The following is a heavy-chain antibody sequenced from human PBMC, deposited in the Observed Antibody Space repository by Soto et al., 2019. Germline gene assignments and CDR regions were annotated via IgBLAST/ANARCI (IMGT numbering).Heavy chain of an antibody. CDR3: ARAPPNPYPTRSGMDV. V-gene: IGHV1-2*04. CDR2: INPNSGGT. J-gene: IGHJ6*02. Sequence: QVQLVRSGAEVKKPGASVKVSCKASGYTFIAYYMHWVRQAPGQGLEWMGWINPNSGGTTYAQKFQGWVTMTRDTSISTAYMELSRLKSDDTAVYYCARAPPNPYPTRSGMDVWGQGTTVTVSS. CDR1: GYTFIAYY.